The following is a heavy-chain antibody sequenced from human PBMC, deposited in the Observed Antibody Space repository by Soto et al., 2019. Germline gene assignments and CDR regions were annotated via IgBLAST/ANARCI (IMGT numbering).Heavy chain of an antibody. V-gene: IGHV4-31*03. CDR2: IYYTGST. Sequence: QVQLQESGPGLVKPSQTLSLTCNVSGGYIGSGGYYWSWIRQHPGNDLERIGYIYYTGSTCYNPSIRSRVSMSVVTSKNQFSLKLTSVTAADTAVYYCARDRRAAHGTSGSIDPWGQGTMVTV. CDR3: ARDRRAAHGTSGSIDP. D-gene: IGHD1-26*01. CDR1: GGYIGSGGYY. J-gene: IGHJ5*02.